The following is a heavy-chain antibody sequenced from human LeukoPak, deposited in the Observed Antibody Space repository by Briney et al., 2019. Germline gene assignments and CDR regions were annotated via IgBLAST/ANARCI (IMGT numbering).Heavy chain of an antibody. V-gene: IGHV3-74*01. Sequence: PGGSLRLSCAASGFTFSTHDLNWVRQAPGKGLVWVSRIRTDGLETSYADSVKGRFTVSRDNAKNTLYLQMNSLRAEDTAVYYCARVMSGYYVVLDVWGQGTMVTVSS. CDR2: IRTDGLET. J-gene: IGHJ3*01. D-gene: IGHD3-3*01. CDR1: GFTFSTHD. CDR3: ARVMSGYYVVLDV.